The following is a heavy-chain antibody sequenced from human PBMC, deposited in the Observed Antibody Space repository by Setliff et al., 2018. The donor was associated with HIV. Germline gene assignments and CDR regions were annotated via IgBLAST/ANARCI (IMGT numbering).Heavy chain of an antibody. CDR2: IIPIIDTT. V-gene: IGHV1-69*08. Sequence: GASVKVSCKTSGGSFDMHTISWVRQAPGQGLEFVGRIIPIIDTTNYAQKFQGRVTITADKSANTTYMELRSLRSEDTAIYYRATMSRSSRNWAIFDYWGQGVLVTVSS. D-gene: IGHD6-13*01. CDR3: ATMSRSSRNWAIFDY. CDR1: GGSFDMHT. J-gene: IGHJ4*02.